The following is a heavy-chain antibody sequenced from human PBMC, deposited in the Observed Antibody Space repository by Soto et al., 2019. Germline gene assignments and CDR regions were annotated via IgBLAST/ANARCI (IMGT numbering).Heavy chain of an antibody. J-gene: IGHJ6*02. V-gene: IGHV1-2*04. D-gene: IGHD3-10*01. CDR1: GYTFTGYC. CDR2: INPNSGDT. Sequence: ASVKVSCKASGYTFTGYCMHWVRQAPGQGPEWMGWINPNSGDTNYAQKFQGWVTMTTDTSNTTAYMELSRLTSDDTAVYYCARDYGSGSYSRLYYYYYYGMDVWGQGTTVTVSS. CDR3: ARDYGSGSYSRLYYYYYYGMDV.